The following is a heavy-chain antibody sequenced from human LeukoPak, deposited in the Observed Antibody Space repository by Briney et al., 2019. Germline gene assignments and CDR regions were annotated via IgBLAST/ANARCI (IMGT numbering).Heavy chain of an antibody. D-gene: IGHD3-10*01. CDR2: ISSSGSMK. V-gene: IGHV3-48*03. Sequence: GGSLRLSCAASGFTFSSYEMNWVRQAPGKGLEWVSYISSSGSMKYYADSVKGRFTLSRDNAKNSLYLQINSLRAEDTAVYYCARGQYGSGSYYNVWGQGNLVTVSS. CDR1: GFTFSSYE. CDR3: ARGQYGSGSYYNV. J-gene: IGHJ4*02.